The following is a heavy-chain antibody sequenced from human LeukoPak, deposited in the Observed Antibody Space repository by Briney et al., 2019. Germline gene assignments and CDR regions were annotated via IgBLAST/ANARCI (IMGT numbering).Heavy chain of an antibody. V-gene: IGHV4-39*07. Sequence: SETLSLTCTVSGGSISSSSYYWGWIRQPPGKGLEWIGSIYYSGSTYYNPSLKSRVTISVDTSKNQFSLKLSSVTAADTAVYYCARGIYDSSGYYMDVWGRGTTVTISS. D-gene: IGHD3-22*01. CDR3: ARGIYDSSGYYMDV. CDR2: IYYSGST. CDR1: GGSISSSSYY. J-gene: IGHJ6*03.